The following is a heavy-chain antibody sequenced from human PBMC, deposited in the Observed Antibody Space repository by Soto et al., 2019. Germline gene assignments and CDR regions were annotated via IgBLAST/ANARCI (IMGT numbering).Heavy chain of an antibody. CDR2: IFDSGTT. Sequence: QVQLQESGPGLVKPSQTLSLTCTVSGGSITSDYSCWSWIRQRPGEGLEWIGHIFDSGTTYTNPSLRSQVAISLDTSKNHFSLTLSSVTAADTAVYYCARGPSGDKVHYWGHGALVTVSS. V-gene: IGHV4-30-4*01. CDR1: GGSITSDYSC. J-gene: IGHJ4*01. CDR3: ARGPSGDKVHY. D-gene: IGHD7-27*01.